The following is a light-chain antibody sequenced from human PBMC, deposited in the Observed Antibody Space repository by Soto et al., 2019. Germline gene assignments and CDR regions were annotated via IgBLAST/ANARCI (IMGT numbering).Light chain of an antibody. CDR2: DGS. V-gene: IGKV1-5*01. Sequence: DIQMTQSPSTLSASVGDRVTITCRASQSISSWLDWYQQKPGKAPKLLIYDGSSLESGVPSRFSGSGSGTEFTLTISSLQPDDFATYYCQQYNSYWTFGHGTKVDIK. CDR1: QSISSW. J-gene: IGKJ1*01. CDR3: QQYNSYWT.